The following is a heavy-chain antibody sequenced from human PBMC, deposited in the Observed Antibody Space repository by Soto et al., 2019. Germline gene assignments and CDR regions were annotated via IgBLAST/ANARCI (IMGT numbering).Heavy chain of an antibody. J-gene: IGHJ4*02. Sequence: PGGSLRLSCAASGITFSSYGMNWVRQAPGKGLEWVAVISYDGSNYYYADSVKGRFTISRDNSKNTLFLQMNSLRVEDTALYYCAREVSGGFDYWGQGTLVTVS. CDR3: AREVSGGFDY. CDR2: ISYDGSNY. V-gene: IGHV3-30*03. D-gene: IGHD3-10*01. CDR1: GITFSSYG.